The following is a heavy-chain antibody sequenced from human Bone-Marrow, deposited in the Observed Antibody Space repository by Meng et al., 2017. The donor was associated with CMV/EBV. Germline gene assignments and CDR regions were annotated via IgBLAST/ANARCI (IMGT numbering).Heavy chain of an antibody. V-gene: IGHV3-48*04. CDR2: ISSCSSTI. Sequence: GESLKISCAASGFTFSSYSMNWVRQAPGKGLEWVSYISSCSSTIYYADSVKGRFTISRDNAKNSLYLQMNSLRAEDTAVYYCARDGPYSSSWEPYDAFDIWGQGTMVTVSS. J-gene: IGHJ3*02. D-gene: IGHD6-13*01. CDR3: ARDGPYSSSWEPYDAFDI. CDR1: GFTFSSYS.